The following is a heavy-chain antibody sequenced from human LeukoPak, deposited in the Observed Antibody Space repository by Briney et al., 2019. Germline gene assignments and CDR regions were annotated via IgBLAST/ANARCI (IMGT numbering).Heavy chain of an antibody. J-gene: IGHJ6*03. Sequence: PGGSLRLSCAASGFTFSSYSMNWVRQAPGKGLEWVSSISSSSSYIYYAESLKGRFTISRDNAKNSLYLQMNSLRAEDTAVYYCARGYGGYSCGDYMDVWGKGTTVTVSS. CDR1: GFTFSSYS. CDR3: ARGYGGYSCGDYMDV. V-gene: IGHV3-21*01. CDR2: ISSSSSYI. D-gene: IGHD5-18*01.